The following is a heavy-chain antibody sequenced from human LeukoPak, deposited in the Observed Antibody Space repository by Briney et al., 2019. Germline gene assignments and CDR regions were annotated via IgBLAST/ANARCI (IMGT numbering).Heavy chain of an antibody. D-gene: IGHD3-16*01. V-gene: IGHV6-1*01. CDR3: ARFDYGAPDY. J-gene: IGHJ4*02. Sequence: SQTLSLTCAISGDSVSSNSAAWNWIRQSPSRGLEWLGRTYYRSRWYNDYTVSVKSRVSINPDTSKNQFSLQLQSVTPEDTAVYYCARFDYGAPDYWGQGTLVTVSS. CDR2: TYYRSRWYN. CDR1: GDSVSSNSAA.